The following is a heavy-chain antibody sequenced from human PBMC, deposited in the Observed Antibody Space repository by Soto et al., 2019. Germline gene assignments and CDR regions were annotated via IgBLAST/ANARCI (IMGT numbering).Heavy chain of an antibody. CDR3: ARDAYTGNYQYWFDP. V-gene: IGHV3-33*01. CDR1: AFTFSSYG. D-gene: IGHD1-1*01. Sequence: GGSLRLSCAASAFTFSSYGMHWVRQAPGKGPEWVGVIWSDGSKTYYADSVKGRFTISRDNSKNTLYLQMDSLRAEDTAVYFCARDAYTGNYQYWFDPWGQGTLVTVSS. J-gene: IGHJ5*02. CDR2: IWSDGSKT.